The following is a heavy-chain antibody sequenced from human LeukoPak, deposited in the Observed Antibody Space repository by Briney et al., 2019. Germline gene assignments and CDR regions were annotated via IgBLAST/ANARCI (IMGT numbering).Heavy chain of an antibody. D-gene: IGHD3-9*01. J-gene: IGHJ3*02. CDR3: ARDYSRPTHYDILTGYSKDAFDI. V-gene: IGHV3-30-3*01. Sequence: PGGSLRLSCAASGFTFSSYAMHWVRQAPGKGLEWVAVISYDGGNKYYADSVKGRFTISRDNSKNTLYLQMNSLRTEDAAVYYCARDYSRPTHYDILTGYSKDAFDIWGQGTMVTVSS. CDR2: ISYDGGNK. CDR1: GFTFSSYA.